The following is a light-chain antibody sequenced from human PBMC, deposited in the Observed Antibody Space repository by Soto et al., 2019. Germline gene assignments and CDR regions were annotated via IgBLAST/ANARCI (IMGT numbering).Light chain of an antibody. CDR3: QQRSDWPPIT. CDR1: HSVGDY. CDR2: DAS. J-gene: IGKJ5*01. V-gene: IGKV3-11*01. Sequence: TVLTQSPATLSLSPGERATLSCRASHSVGDYLAWYQQKPGQAPRLLIYDASNRAAGVPYRFRGSGSGTDFTLTISSVEPEDFGVYYCQQRSDWPPITFGLGTRLEIK.